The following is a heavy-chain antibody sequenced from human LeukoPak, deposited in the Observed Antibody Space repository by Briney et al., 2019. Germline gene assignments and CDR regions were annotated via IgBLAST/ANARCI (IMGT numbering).Heavy chain of an antibody. Sequence: GRSLRLSCTASGFTLSSHAMHWVRQAPGKGLEWVAVISFDGSHKYYADSVKGRFTISRDNSKNTLYLQMNSLRADDTAIYYCARGQIPSGELLRFDCWGQGTLVTVSS. J-gene: IGHJ4*02. D-gene: IGHD1-26*01. CDR2: ISFDGSHK. CDR3: ARGQIPSGELLRFDC. CDR1: GFTLSSHA. V-gene: IGHV3-30-3*01.